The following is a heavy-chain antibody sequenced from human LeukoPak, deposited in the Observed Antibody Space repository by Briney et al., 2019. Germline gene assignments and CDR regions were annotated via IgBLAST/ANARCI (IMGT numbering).Heavy chain of an antibody. CDR3: ARGCPLRTTKLSLYREFDY. V-gene: IGHV4-59*02. Sequence: SETLSLTCSVSGASVSSYHWSWIRQPPGKRLEWIGDISDSGGSTSYNPSFSSRVTISIDTSKNQLSLNLGSVTAADTAVYYCARGCPLRTTKLSLYREFDYWGQGTLVTVSS. D-gene: IGHD3-16*01. J-gene: IGHJ4*02. CDR2: ISDSGGST. CDR1: GASVSSYH.